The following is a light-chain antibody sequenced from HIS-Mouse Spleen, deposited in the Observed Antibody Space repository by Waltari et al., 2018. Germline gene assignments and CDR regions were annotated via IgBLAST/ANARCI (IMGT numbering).Light chain of an antibody. V-gene: IGLV2-8*01. Sequence: QSALTQPPSASGSPGQSVTISCTATSSDVGGYNYVSWYQQHPGKAPKLMIYEVSKRPSGVPDRFSGSKSGNTASLTVSGLQAEDEADYYCSSYAGSNNVVFGGRTKLTVL. CDR2: EVS. J-gene: IGLJ2*01. CDR1: SSDVGGYNY. CDR3: SSYAGSNNVV.